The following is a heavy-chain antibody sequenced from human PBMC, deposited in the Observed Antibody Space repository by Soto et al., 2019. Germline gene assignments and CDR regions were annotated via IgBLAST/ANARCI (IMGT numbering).Heavy chain of an antibody. Sequence: GGSLRLSCAASGFTFSGYGMHWVRQAPGKGLEWVAVISYDGSNKNYADSVKGRFTISRDNSKNTLYLQMNSLRAEDTAVYYCAKSGYHRWYFDYWGQGTLVTVSS. CDR3: AKSGYHRWYFDY. CDR2: ISYDGSNK. CDR1: GFTFSGYG. D-gene: IGHD5-18*01. V-gene: IGHV3-30*18. J-gene: IGHJ4*02.